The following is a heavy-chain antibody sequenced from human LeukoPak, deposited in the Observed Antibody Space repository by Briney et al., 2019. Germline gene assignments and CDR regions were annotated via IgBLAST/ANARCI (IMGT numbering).Heavy chain of an antibody. V-gene: IGHV4-31*03. D-gene: IGHD1-26*01. CDR1: GGSISSGGYY. CDR3: ARVIVGYDNNWFDP. CDR2: IYYSGST. Sequence: SQTLSLTCTVSGGSISSGGYYWRWIRQHPGKGLEWIGYIYYSGSTYYNPSLKSRVTISVDTSKNQFSLKLSSVTAADTAVYYCARVIVGYDNNWFDPWGQGTLVTVSS. J-gene: IGHJ5*02.